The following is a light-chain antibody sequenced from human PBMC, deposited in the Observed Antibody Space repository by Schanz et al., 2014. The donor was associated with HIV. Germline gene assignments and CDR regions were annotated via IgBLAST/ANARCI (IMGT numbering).Light chain of an antibody. CDR2: NSY. CDR3: AAWDDSLSVLV. CDR1: SSSIGFNT. V-gene: IGLV1-44*01. Sequence: QSVLTQPPSASGTPGQRVTISCSGSSSSIGFNTINWYQHLPGTAPKLLIYNSYHRPSGVPDRFSGSESGTSASLAISGLQSEDEADYYCAAWDDSLSVLVFGGGTKLTVL. J-gene: IGLJ3*02.